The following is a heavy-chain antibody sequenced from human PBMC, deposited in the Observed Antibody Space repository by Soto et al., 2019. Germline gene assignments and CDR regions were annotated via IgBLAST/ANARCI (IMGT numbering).Heavy chain of an antibody. CDR1: GFIFSNYW. CDR2: INRDGSST. D-gene: IGHD3-10*01. Sequence: EVQLVESGGGLVQPGGSLRLSCAASGFIFSNYWMHWVRQAPGKGLVWVSRINRDGSSTTYADSVKGRFTISRDNAKNTLYLQMNSLRVEDTAVYYCARQTYRSFYFDCWGQGTLVTVSS. J-gene: IGHJ4*02. V-gene: IGHV3-74*01. CDR3: ARQTYRSFYFDC.